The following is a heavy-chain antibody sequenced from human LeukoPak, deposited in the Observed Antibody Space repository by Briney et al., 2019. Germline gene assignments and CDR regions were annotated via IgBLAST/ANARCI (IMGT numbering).Heavy chain of an antibody. CDR1: GFTFSSFD. Sequence: GGSLRLSCAASGFTFSSFDMHWVRQPTGQGLEWVSTIGTASDTHYPGSVEGRFTLSRDNAKNSLYPQMNSLTAGDTAVYYCARGPPRGKYYYMDVWGKGTTVTVSS. J-gene: IGHJ6*03. D-gene: IGHD1-1*01. V-gene: IGHV3-13*01. CDR2: IGTASDT. CDR3: ARGPPRGKYYYMDV.